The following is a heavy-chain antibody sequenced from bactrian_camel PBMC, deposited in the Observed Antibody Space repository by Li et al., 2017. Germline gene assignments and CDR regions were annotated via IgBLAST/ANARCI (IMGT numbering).Heavy chain of an antibody. V-gene: IGHV3S40*01. D-gene: IGHD1*01. CDR1: GLTFNNYQ. J-gene: IGHJ4*01. Sequence: VQLVESGGGLVQPEGSLRLSCAASGLTFNNYQVNWVRQAPGMGLEYVSGIDSVDGRTYYIDSVKGRFTISRDNAKNTVYLQMNALKAEDTAVYYCAAPSTTLRGPYEYNYWGQGTQVTVS. CDR2: IDSVDGRT. CDR3: AAPSTTLRGPYEYNY.